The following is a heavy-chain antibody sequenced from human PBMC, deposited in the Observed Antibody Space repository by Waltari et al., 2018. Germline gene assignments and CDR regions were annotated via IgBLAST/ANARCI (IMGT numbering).Heavy chain of an antibody. CDR1: GYTFTSYA. Sequence: QVQLVQSGAEVKKPGASVKVSCKASGYTFTSYAMHWVRQAPGQRLEWMGWINAGNGNTKYSQKFQGRCTITRDTSASTAYMELSSLRSEDTAVYYCARVFFKYSSSWYEWGQGTLVTVSS. V-gene: IGHV1-3*01. CDR2: INAGNGNT. D-gene: IGHD6-13*01. CDR3: ARVFFKYSSSWYE. J-gene: IGHJ4*02.